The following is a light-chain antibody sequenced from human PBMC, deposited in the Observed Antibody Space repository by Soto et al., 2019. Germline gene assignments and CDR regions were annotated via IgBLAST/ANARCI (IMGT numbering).Light chain of an antibody. V-gene: IGKV1-27*01. CDR1: QCISNY. CDR2: AAS. Sequence: DIQMTQSPSSLSASVGDRVTITCRASQCISNYLAWYQQKPGKVPKLLIYAASTLQSGDPSRFSGSGSGTDFTLTISSLQPEDVATYYCQKYNRAPRTFGQGTKVEIK. CDR3: QKYNRAPRT. J-gene: IGKJ1*01.